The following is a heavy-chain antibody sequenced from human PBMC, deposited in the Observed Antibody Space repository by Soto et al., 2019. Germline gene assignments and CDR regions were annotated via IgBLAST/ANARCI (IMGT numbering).Heavy chain of an antibody. D-gene: IGHD1-26*01. J-gene: IGHJ4*02. V-gene: IGHV3-21*01. CDR1: GFTFSSYS. CDR2: ISSSSSYI. Sequence: EVQLVESGGGLVKPGGSLRLSCAASGFTFSSYSMNWVRQAPGKGLEWGSSISSSSSYIYYADSGKGRFTIPRDNAKNSLYLQMNSLRAEDTAVYYCARDLGSGSYSLFHYWGQGTLVTVSS. CDR3: ARDLGSGSYSLFHY.